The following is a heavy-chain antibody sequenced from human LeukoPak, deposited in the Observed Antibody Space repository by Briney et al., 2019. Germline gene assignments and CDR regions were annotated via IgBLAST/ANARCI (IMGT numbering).Heavy chain of an antibody. J-gene: IGHJ4*02. V-gene: IGHV3-21*01. D-gene: IGHD3-3*01. CDR3: ARGITIFGVVISGEYFDY. CDR1: GFTFSSYS. CDR2: ITRSSSYI. Sequence: GGSLRLSCEVSGFTFSSYSMNWVRQAPGKGLEWVSSITRSSSYIYYADSVKGRFTISRDNAKNSLYLQMNSLRAEDTAVYYCARGITIFGVVISGEYFDYWGQGTLVTVSS.